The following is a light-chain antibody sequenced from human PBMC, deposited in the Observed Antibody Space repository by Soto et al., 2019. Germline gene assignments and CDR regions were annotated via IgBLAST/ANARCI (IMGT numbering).Light chain of an antibody. V-gene: IGLV1-51*01. CDR2: DNY. CDR1: NSNIGSNY. Sequence: QSELTQPPSVSAAPGQKVTISCSGSNSNIGSNYVSWYQHFPGTAPKLLIYDNYKRPSGIADRFSGSKSGASATLGITGLQTGDEAHYYCGTWDSSLSVVLFGGATKLTVL. CDR3: GTWDSSLSVVL. J-gene: IGLJ3*02.